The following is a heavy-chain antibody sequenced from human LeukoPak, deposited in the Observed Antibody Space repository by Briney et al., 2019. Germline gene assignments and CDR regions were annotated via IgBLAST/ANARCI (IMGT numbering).Heavy chain of an antibody. J-gene: IGHJ6*02. CDR3: AREGCSSTSCYRHYYYYGMDV. V-gene: IGHV1-69*04. Sequence: SVKVSCKASGGTFSSYAISWVRQAPGQGLEWMGRIIPILGIASYAQRFQGRVTITADKSTSTAYMELSSLRSEDTAVYYCAREGCSSTSCYRHYYYYGMDVWGQGTTVTVSS. D-gene: IGHD2-2*02. CDR2: IIPILGIA. CDR1: GGTFSSYA.